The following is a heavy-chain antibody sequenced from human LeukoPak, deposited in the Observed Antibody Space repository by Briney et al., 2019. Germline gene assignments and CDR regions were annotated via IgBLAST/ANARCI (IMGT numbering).Heavy chain of an antibody. J-gene: IGHJ4*02. Sequence: PGTSLRLSCAASGFTFSTYGMHWVRQAPGRGLEWVALLPFDGSNKYYGDSVKGRFTISRDNSKNTLYLELNSLRAEDTAIYYCAKGGGAYYSDSSTYSAPFEHWGQGTLVTVSS. CDR3: AKGGGAYYSDSSTYSAPFEH. D-gene: IGHD3-22*01. V-gene: IGHV3-30*18. CDR2: LPFDGSNK. CDR1: GFTFSTYG.